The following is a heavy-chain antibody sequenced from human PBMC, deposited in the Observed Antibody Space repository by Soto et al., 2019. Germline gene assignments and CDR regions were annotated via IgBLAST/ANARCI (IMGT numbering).Heavy chain of an antibody. Sequence: EVQLLESGGGLVQPGGSLRLSCAASGFTFSRYAMTWVRQATGKGLEWVSSISGSGGSTYYTNAVKGRFTISRDNSKNMMYLQMNSLRAEDAAIYYCAKDALYYAVVPGPNSWGQGTLVTVSS. CDR1: GFTFSRYA. J-gene: IGHJ4*02. D-gene: IGHD3-3*01. CDR2: ISGSGGST. CDR3: AKDALYYAVVPGPNS. V-gene: IGHV3-23*01.